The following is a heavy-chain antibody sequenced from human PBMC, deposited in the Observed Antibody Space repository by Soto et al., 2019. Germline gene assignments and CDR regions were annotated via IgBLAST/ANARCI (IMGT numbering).Heavy chain of an antibody. CDR3: AKDSARYRYYYGMDV. V-gene: IGHV3-30*18. CDR2: ISYDGSNK. D-gene: IGHD3-16*02. CDR1: GFTFSSYG. Sequence: GGSLRLSCAASGFTFSSYGMHWVRQAPGKGLEWVAVISYDGSNKYYADSVKGRFTISRDNSKNTLYLQMNSLRAEDTAVYYCAKDSARYRYYYGMDVWGQGTTGTVS. J-gene: IGHJ6*02.